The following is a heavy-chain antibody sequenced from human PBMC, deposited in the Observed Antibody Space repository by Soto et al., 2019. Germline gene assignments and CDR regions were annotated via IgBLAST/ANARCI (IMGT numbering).Heavy chain of an antibody. CDR1: GFTFSSYG. CDR3: ARPIPSSGWYGGFDY. V-gene: IGHV3-33*01. Sequence: GGSLRLSCAASGFTFSSYGMHWVRQAPGKGLEWVAVIWYDGSNKYYADSVKGRFTISRDNSKNTLYLQMNSLRAEDTAVYYCARPIPSSGWYGGFDYWGQGTLVTVSS. J-gene: IGHJ4*02. D-gene: IGHD6-19*01. CDR2: IWYDGSNK.